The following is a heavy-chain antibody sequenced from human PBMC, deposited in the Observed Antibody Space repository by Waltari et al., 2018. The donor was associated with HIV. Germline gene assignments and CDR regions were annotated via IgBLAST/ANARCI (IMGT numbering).Heavy chain of an antibody. Sequence: EVQLVEPGGGLVKPGGSLRPSCAASGFTFSDYSMHWVRHAPGKGLEWVSSISSSSSYIYYADSVKGRFTISRDNAKNSLYLQMNSLRAGDTALYYCARDITGYSSGWNDWGQGTLVTVSS. J-gene: IGHJ4*02. CDR2: ISSSSSYI. V-gene: IGHV3-21*01. D-gene: IGHD6-19*01. CDR3: ARDITGYSSGWND. CDR1: GFTFSDYS.